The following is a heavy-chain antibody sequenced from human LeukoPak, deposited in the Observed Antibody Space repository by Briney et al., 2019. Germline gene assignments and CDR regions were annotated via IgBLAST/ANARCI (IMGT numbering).Heavy chain of an antibody. CDR2: INTDGSST. J-gene: IGHJ4*02. CDR3: AKEGSGWYHIDY. D-gene: IGHD6-19*01. CDR1: GFTFSSYW. Sequence: GGSLRLSCEASGFTFSSYWMHWVRQVPGQGLVWVSRINTDGSSTSYADSVKGRFTFSRDNAKSTLYLQMNSLRAEDTAVYYCAKEGSGWYHIDYWGQGTLVTVSS. V-gene: IGHV3-74*01.